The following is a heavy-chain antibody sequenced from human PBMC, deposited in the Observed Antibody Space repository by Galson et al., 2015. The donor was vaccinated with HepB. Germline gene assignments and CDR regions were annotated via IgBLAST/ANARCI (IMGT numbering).Heavy chain of an antibody. D-gene: IGHD6-13*01. J-gene: IGHJ6*02. V-gene: IGHV6-1*01. CDR2: TYYRAKWYN. CDR3: ARVSGTIYYYGMDV. Sequence: CAISGDSVSNNNAAWYWIRQSPLRGLEWLGRTYYRAKWYNDYAESLRSRITINPDTSKSQFSLQLNSVTPEDTAVYYCARVSGTIYYYGMDVWGQGTTVSVSS. CDR1: GDSVSNNNAA.